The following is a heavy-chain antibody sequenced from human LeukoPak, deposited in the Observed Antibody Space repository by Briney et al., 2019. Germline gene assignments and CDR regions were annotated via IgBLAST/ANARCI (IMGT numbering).Heavy chain of an antibody. D-gene: IGHD6-6*01. CDR3: AREAPPRSSSGFYFDY. CDR2: INPSGGST. J-gene: IGHJ4*02. V-gene: IGHV1-46*01. Sequence: GASVKVSCKASGYTFTSYYMHWVRQAPGQGLEWMGIINPSGGSTSYAQKFQGRVTITADESTSTAYMELSSLRSEDTAVYYCAREAPPRSSSGFYFDYWGQGTLVTVSS. CDR1: GYTFTSYY.